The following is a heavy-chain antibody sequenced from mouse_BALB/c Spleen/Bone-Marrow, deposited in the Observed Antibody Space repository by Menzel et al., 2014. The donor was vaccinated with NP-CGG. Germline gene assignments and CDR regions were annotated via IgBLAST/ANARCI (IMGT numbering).Heavy chain of an antibody. Sequence: VQLQQSEAELVRPGVSVKISCKGSGYTFTDYAMHWVKQSHAKSLEWIGVISTYYGDASYNQKFKGKATMTVDKSSSTAYMELAKLTSEDSAIYYCARDYDYGFAYWGQGTLVTVSA. V-gene: IGHV1S137*01. CDR3: ARDYDYGFAY. CDR2: ISTYYGDA. D-gene: IGHD2-4*01. CDR1: GYTFTDYA. J-gene: IGHJ3*01.